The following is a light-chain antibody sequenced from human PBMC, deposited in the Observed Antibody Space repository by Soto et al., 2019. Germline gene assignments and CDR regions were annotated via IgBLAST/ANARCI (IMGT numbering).Light chain of an antibody. CDR2: DVS. J-gene: IGLJ1*01. CDR1: SSDVGGYDY. CDR3: SSYTSSSTPYV. V-gene: IGLV2-14*03. Sequence: QSALTQPASVSGSPGQSITISCTGSSSDVGGYDYVSWYQHHPGKAPKLMIHDVSNRPSGVSNRFSGSKSGNTASLTISGLQAEDEADYYCSSYTSSSTPYVFGTGNKVTVL.